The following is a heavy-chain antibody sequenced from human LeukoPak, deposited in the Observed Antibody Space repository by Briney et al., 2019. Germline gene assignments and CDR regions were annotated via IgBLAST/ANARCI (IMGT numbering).Heavy chain of an antibody. Sequence: VASVTVSCKASGYTFTSYDFNWLRQATGQGPEWMGWMNPNSGATGYAQKFQGRVTMTRSASINTAYMELSNLRSEDTAVYYCARHPSPQLHHFDYWGQGTLVTVSS. D-gene: IGHD2-2*01. J-gene: IGHJ4*02. V-gene: IGHV1-8*01. CDR2: MNPNSGAT. CDR3: ARHPSPQLHHFDY. CDR1: GYTFTSYD.